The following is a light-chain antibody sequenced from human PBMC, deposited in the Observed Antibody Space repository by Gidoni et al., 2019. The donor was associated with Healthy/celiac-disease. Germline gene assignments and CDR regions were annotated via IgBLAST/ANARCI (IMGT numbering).Light chain of an antibody. CDR1: SSDVGGYNY. V-gene: IGLV2-8*01. J-gene: IGLJ1*01. CDR3: SSYAGSNNYV. Sequence: QSALTQPPSASGSPGQSVTISCTGPSSDVGGYNYVSWYQQHPGKAPKLMIYEVSKRPSGVPDRFSGSKSGNTAPLTVSGLQAEDEADYYCSSYAGSNNYVFGTGTKVTVL. CDR2: EVS.